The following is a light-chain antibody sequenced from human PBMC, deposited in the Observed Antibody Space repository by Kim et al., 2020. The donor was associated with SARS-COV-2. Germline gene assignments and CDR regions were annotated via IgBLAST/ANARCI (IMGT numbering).Light chain of an antibody. J-gene: IGLJ1*01. V-gene: IGLV3-25*03. Sequence: SYELTQPPSVSVSPGQTAMITCSGDALQNQFVYXYQQKPGQAPLLVIYKDSERRSGIPERFSCSISGTTVTLTIRGVQAEDEADYYCQSMDRTGSFVFG. CDR1: ALQNQF. CDR2: KDS. CDR3: QSMDRTGSFV.